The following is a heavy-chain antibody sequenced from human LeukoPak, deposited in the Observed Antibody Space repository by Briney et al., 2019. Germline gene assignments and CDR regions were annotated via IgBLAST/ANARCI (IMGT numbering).Heavy chain of an antibody. V-gene: IGHV4-34*01. J-gene: IGHJ4*02. CDR3: ARGGGYDPENYFDY. D-gene: IGHD5-12*01. CDR1: GGSFSGYY. CDR2: INHSGST. Sequence: SETLSLTCAVYGGSFSGYYWSWIRQPPGKGLEWIGEINHSGSTNYNPSLKSRVTISVDTSKNQFSLKLSSVTAADTAVYYCARGGGYDPENYFDYWGQGTLVTVSS.